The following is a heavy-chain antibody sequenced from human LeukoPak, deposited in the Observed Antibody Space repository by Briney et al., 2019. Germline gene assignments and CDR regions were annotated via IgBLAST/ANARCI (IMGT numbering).Heavy chain of an antibody. CDR1: GYTFTGYY. Sequence: ASVKVSCKASGYTFTGYYMHWVRQAPGQGLEWMGWINPNSGGTNYAQKFQGRVTMTRDTSISTAYMELSRLRSDDTAVYYCARDVVLIKPKPLLSHYYMDVWGKGTTVTISS. V-gene: IGHV1-2*02. CDR3: ARDVVLIKPKPLLSHYYMDV. D-gene: IGHD3-22*01. J-gene: IGHJ6*03. CDR2: INPNSGGT.